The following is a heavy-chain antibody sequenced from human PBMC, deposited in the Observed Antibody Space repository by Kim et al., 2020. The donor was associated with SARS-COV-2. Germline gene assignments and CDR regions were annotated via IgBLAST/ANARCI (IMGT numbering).Heavy chain of an antibody. CDR1: GGSLSSSSYY. J-gene: IGHJ6*03. D-gene: IGHD6-19*01. CDR2: AYYIGNT. V-gene: IGHV4-39*02. Sequence: SETLSLTCTASGGSLSSSSYYWGWIRQPPGKGLEWIGTAYYIGNTYYNPSLKSRVTISVDTSKNQFSLKLGSVTAADTAVYYCARDQRYSSGWYVAFYYYYMDVWGKGTTVTVSS. CDR3: ARDQRYSSGWYVAFYYYYMDV.